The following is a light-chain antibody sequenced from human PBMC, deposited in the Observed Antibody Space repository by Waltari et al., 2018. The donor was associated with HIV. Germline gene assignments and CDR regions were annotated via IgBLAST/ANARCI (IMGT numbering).Light chain of an antibody. Sequence: QSALTQPASVSGSPGPSIPISCTGASSDVGCYDCFSWYQQHPGKAPRLIIYEVTNRPSGVSNRFFGSKSANTASLTISGLQADDEADYYCSYTGTNSLHFGGGTKVTVL. CDR2: EVT. J-gene: IGLJ2*01. CDR3: CSYTGTNSLH. V-gene: IGLV2-14*01. CDR1: SSDVGCYDC.